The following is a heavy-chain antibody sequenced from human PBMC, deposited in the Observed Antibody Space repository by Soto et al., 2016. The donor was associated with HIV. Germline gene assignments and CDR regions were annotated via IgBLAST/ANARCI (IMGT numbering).Heavy chain of an antibody. Sequence: VQLVESGGGVVQPGRSLRLSCAASGFTFSSYAMHWVRQAPGKGLEWVAVISYDGSNKYYADSVKGRFTISRDNSKNTLYLQMNSLRAEDTAVYYCASGYNWNNYYGMDVWGQRDHGQPVSS. CDR2: ISYDGSNK. CDR1: GFTFSSYA. V-gene: IGHV3-30*04. CDR3: ASGYNWNNYYGMDV. J-gene: IGHJ6*04. D-gene: IGHD1-20*01.